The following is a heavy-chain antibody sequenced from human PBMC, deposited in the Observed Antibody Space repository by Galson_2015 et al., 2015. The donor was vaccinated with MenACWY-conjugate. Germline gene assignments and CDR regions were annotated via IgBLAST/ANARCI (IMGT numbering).Heavy chain of an antibody. CDR1: GGSISSYY. D-gene: IGHD3-10*01. V-gene: IGHV4-59*01. CDR2: IYYSGST. Sequence: ETLSLTCTVSGGSISSYYWSWIRQPPGKGLEWIGYIYYSGSTNYNPSLKSRVTISVDTSKNQFSLKLSSVTAADTAVYYCARDKSSGPLHWFDPWGQGTLVTVSS. CDR3: ARDKSSGPLHWFDP. J-gene: IGHJ5*02.